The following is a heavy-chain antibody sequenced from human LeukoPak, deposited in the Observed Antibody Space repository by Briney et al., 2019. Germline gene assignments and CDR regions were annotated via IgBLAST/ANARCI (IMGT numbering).Heavy chain of an antibody. V-gene: IGHV4-39*01. Sequence: SETLSLTCSVSGGSVSSRSCHGGWIRQPPGKGLEWIVSIYYSGNTYYNPSLKSRVTISVDTSKDQFSLKLTSVTAADTAVYYCARSNGDYFAYIDYWGRGTLVTVSS. CDR1: GGSVSSRSCH. D-gene: IGHD4-17*01. CDR2: IYYSGNT. CDR3: ARSNGDYFAYIDY. J-gene: IGHJ4*02.